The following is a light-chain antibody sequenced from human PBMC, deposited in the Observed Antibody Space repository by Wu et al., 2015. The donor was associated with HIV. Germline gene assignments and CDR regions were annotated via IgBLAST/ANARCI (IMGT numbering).Light chain of an antibody. J-gene: IGKJ1*01. Sequence: EIVMTQSPATLSVSPGERATLSCRASQSVRSNLAWYQQKPGQAPRLLIYGASTRATGIPARFSGSGSGTEFTLTISSMQSEDFATYYCQQFYIYPPTFGRGTKVEI. CDR2: GAS. CDR1: QSVRSN. V-gene: IGKV3-15*01. CDR3: QQFYIYPPT.